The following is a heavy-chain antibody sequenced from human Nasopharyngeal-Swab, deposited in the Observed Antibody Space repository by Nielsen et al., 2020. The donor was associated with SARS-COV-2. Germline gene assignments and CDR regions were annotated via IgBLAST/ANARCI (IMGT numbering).Heavy chain of an antibody. CDR2: INAGNGNT. D-gene: IGHD6-13*01. V-gene: IGHV1-3*01. Sequence: WVRQAPGQRLEWMGWINAGNGNTKYSQKFQGRVTIIRDTSASTAYMELSSLRSEDTAVYYCARGDYSSSWDRSYYGMDVWGQGTTVTVSS. CDR3: ARGDYSSSWDRSYYGMDV. J-gene: IGHJ6*02.